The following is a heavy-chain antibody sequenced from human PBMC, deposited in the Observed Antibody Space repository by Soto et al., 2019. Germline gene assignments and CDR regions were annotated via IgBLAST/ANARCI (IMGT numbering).Heavy chain of an antibody. CDR3: ARDEGILEWLLPPYYYYYGMDV. CDR1: GFTFSSYG. D-gene: IGHD3-3*01. V-gene: IGHV3-33*01. Sequence: PGGALRVSCAASGFTFSSYGMQWVRQAPGKGLEWVAVIWYDGSNKYYADSVKGRFTISRDNSKNTLYLQMNSLRAEDTAVYYCARDEGILEWLLPPYYYYYGMDVWGQGTTVTVSS. J-gene: IGHJ6*02. CDR2: IWYDGSNK.